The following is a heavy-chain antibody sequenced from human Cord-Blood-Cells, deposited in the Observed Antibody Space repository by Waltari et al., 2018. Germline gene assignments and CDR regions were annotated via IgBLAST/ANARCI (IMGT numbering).Heavy chain of an antibody. CDR3: AMTVTTTDAFDI. CDR1: GGSLSGYY. Sequence: QVQLQQWGAGLLKPSETLSLTCAVYGGSLSGYYWSWIRQPPGKGLEWIGEINHSGSTNYNPSLKSRVTISVDTSKNQFSLKLSSVTAADTAVYYCAMTVTTTDAFDIWGQGTMVTVSS. D-gene: IGHD4-17*01. V-gene: IGHV4-34*01. CDR2: INHSGST. J-gene: IGHJ3*02.